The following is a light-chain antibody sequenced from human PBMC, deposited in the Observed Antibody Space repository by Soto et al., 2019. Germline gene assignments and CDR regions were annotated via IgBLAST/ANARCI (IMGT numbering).Light chain of an antibody. Sequence: EIALTQSPATLSLSPGERATLSCRASQSVSGYLAWYQQKPGQAPRLVMYDTSNRATGIPVRFSGSGSGTDFTLTILSLAPEDFAVYYCQQRSTWPYTFGQGNKLDLK. J-gene: IGKJ2*01. CDR2: DTS. V-gene: IGKV3-11*01. CDR3: QQRSTWPYT. CDR1: QSVSGY.